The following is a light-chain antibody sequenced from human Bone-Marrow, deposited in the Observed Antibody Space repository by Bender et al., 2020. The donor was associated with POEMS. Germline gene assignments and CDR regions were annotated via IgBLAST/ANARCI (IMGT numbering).Light chain of an antibody. CDR3: STWDERLNAWL. CDR2: SND. J-gene: IGLJ3*02. CDR1: NSNIGTNT. V-gene: IGLV1-44*01. Sequence: QSVLTQPPSAPATPGQRVTISCSGSNSNIGTNTVNWYQQLPGTAPKLLIYSNDQRPSGVPDRFSASKSGSSASLAISGLESEDAADYYCSTWDERLNAWLFGGGTKLTVL.